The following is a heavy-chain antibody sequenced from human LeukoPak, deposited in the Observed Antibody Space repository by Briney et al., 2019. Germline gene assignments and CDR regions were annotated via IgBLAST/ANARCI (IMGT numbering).Heavy chain of an antibody. CDR1: GYTFTGYY. D-gene: IGHD1-7*01. Sequence: ASVKVSCKASGYTFTGYYMHWVRQAPGQGLEWMGWINPNSGGTNYAQKFQGRVTMTRDTSISTAYMELSRLRSDDTAVYYCARAGNWNYGDGWFDPWGQGTLDTVSS. CDR3: ARAGNWNYGDGWFDP. J-gene: IGHJ5*02. V-gene: IGHV1-2*02. CDR2: INPNSGGT.